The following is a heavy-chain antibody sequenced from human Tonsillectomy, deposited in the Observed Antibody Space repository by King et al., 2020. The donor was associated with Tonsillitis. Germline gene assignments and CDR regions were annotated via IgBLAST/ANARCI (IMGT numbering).Heavy chain of an antibody. J-gene: IGHJ3*02. CDR3: AGDRVVGATAANDAFDI. Sequence: VQLEESGGGVVRPGGSLRLSCAASGFTFDDYGMSWVRQAPGKGLEWVSGINWNGGSTGYADSVKGRFTISRDNAKNSLYLQMNSLRAEDTALYHCAGDRVVGATAANDAFDIWGQGTMVTVSS. CDR1: GFTFDDYG. D-gene: IGHD1-26*01. V-gene: IGHV3-20*01. CDR2: INWNGGST.